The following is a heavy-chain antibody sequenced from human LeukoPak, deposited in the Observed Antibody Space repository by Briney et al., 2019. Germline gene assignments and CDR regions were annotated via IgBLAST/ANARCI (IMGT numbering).Heavy chain of an antibody. D-gene: IGHD1-26*01. J-gene: IGHJ6*03. CDR3: ARGGLPAFYYYMDV. CDR2: INPNSGGT. CDR1: GYTFTGYY. Sequence: GASVKVSCKASGYTFTGYYMHWVRQAPGQGLEWMGWINPNSGGTNYAQKFQGRVTMTRDTSISTAYVELNGLRSDDTAVYYCARGGLPAFYYYMDVWGKGTTVTVSS. V-gene: IGHV1-2*02.